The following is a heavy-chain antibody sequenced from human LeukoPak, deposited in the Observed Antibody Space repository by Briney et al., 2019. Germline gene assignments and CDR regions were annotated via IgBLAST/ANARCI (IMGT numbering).Heavy chain of an antibody. D-gene: IGHD4-11*01. Sequence: GGSLRLSCAASGFTVINNYLSWVRQAPGKGLEWISVIYSDGRTFYADSVQGRFTISRDNPKNTLYLQMNSLRAEDTAVYHCARDPTDKYSKDDTYWGQGTLVTVSS. CDR2: IYSDGRT. V-gene: IGHV3-66*01. J-gene: IGHJ4*02. CDR1: GFTVINNY. CDR3: ARDPTDKYSKDDTY.